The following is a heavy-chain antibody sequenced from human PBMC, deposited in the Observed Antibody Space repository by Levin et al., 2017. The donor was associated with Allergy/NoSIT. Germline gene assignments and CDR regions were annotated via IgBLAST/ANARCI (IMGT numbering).Heavy chain of an antibody. V-gene: IGHV3-48*04. D-gene: IGHD2-8*02. CDR1: GFTFSSYS. CDR2: IRPDNDIR. J-gene: IGHJ4*02. CDR3: ARDHSWSSDY. Sequence: GASLKISCAASGFTFSSYSMNWVRQAPGKGLEWISYIRPDNDIRSYADSVKGRFTISRDNARNSLYLQMNSLRAADTAVYYCARDHSWSSDYWGQGTLVTVSS.